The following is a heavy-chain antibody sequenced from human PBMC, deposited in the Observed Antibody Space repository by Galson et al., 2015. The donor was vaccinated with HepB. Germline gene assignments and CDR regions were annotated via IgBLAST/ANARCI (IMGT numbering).Heavy chain of an antibody. CDR3: ARDRSSVSGWFDP. J-gene: IGHJ5*02. CDR1: GFTVSSNH. CDR2: IYSGGST. V-gene: IGHV3-53*01. Sequence: SLRLSCAASGFTVSSNHMTWVRQAPGRGLEWVSVIYSGGSTYYADSVKGRFTISRDNSKNTLYLQMNSLRAEDTAVYYCARDRSSVSGWFDPWGQGTLVTVSS. D-gene: IGHD6-25*01.